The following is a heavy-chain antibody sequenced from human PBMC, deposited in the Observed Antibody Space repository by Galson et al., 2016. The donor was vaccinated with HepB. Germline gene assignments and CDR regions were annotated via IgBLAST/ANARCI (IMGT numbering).Heavy chain of an antibody. CDR2: IDPTGGST. D-gene: IGHD2-15*01. V-gene: IGHV1-46*01. CDR1: GYTFTTYF. J-gene: IGHJ4*02. CDR3: AREGDCGGGSCFGY. Sequence: SCKASGYTFTTYFMHWLRQAPGQGLEWMGIIDPTGGSTTYAQKFQGRVTMIRDTSTRIVYMELSSLRSEDTAVYYCAREGDCGGGSCFGYWGQGTLVTVSS.